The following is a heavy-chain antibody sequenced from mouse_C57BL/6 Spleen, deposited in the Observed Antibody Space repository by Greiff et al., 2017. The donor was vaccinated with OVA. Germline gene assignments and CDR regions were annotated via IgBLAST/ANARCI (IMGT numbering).Heavy chain of an antibody. CDR1: GYTFTSYW. V-gene: IGHV1-59*01. CDR3: ARAGLRRDYYAMDY. J-gene: IGHJ4*01. CDR2: IDPSDSYT. D-gene: IGHD2-2*01. Sequence: QVQLQQPGAELVRPGTSVKLSCKASGYTFTSYWMHWVKQRPGQGLEWIGVIDPSDSYTNYNQKFKGKATLTVDTSSNTAYMQHSSLTSKGSAVYYCARAGLRRDYYAMDYWGQGTSVTVSS.